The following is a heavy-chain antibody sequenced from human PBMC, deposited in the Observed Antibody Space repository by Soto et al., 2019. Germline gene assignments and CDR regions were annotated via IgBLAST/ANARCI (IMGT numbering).Heavy chain of an antibody. CDR1: GGTFSSYT. J-gene: IGHJ3*02. CDR3: ARPGSHAFDI. Sequence: QVQLVQSGAEVKKPGSSVKVSCKASGGTFSSYTISWVRQAPGQGLEWMGRIIPILGIANYAQKFQGRVTITADKSASAAYMELSSLRSEDTAVDYCARPGSHAFDIWGQGTMVTVSS. CDR2: IIPILGIA. V-gene: IGHV1-69*02. D-gene: IGHD3-10*01.